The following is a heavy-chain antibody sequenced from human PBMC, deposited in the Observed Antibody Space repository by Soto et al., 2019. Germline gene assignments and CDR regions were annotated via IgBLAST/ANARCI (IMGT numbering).Heavy chain of an antibody. J-gene: IGHJ4*02. D-gene: IGHD6-13*01. CDR1: GDSISHYY. Sequence: SETLSLTCTVSGDSISHYYWTWVRQPPGKGLEWIGCASYSGTTSYNPSLKSRVTLSVDTSRNQFSLKLTSVTAADTAVYYCARLLTAAANTDYWGQGTLVTVSS. CDR2: ASYSGTT. CDR3: ARLLTAAANTDY. V-gene: IGHV4-59*01.